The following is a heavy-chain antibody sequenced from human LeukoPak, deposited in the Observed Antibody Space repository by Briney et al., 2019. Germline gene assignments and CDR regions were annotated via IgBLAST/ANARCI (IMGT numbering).Heavy chain of an antibody. CDR2: ISYDGSNK. J-gene: IGHJ5*02. Sequence: PGGSLRLSCAASGFTFSSYGMHWVRQAPGKGLEWVAVISYDGSNKYYADSVKGRFTISRDNSKSTLYLQMNSLRAEDTAVYYCAKGSLSTIFGVAEPWGQGTLVTVSS. CDR1: GFTFSSYG. V-gene: IGHV3-30*18. D-gene: IGHD3-3*01. CDR3: AKGSLSTIFGVAEP.